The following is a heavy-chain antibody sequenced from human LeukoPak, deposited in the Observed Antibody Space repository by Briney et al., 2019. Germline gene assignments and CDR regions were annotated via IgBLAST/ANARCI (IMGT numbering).Heavy chain of an antibody. CDR1: GFTFRSYE. Sequence: PGGSLRLSCAASGFTFRSYEMHWVRLAPGKGLTWVSRINSDGTKTDYADSVKGRFTIFRDNSKNTLYLQMNSLRAEDTAVYYCARNLPAADYWGQGTLVTVSS. CDR2: INSDGTKT. V-gene: IGHV3-74*01. J-gene: IGHJ4*02. D-gene: IGHD2-2*01. CDR3: ARNLPAADY.